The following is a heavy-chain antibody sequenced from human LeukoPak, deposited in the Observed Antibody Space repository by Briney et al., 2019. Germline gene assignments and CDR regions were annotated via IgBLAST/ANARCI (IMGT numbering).Heavy chain of an antibody. CDR1: GDSVSSGDYY. CDR2: IYYSGST. V-gene: IGHV4-39*01. D-gene: IGHD6-13*01. J-gene: IGHJ4*02. CDR3: ARLYSSSWIDY. Sequence: PSETLSLTCTVSGDSVSSGDYYWSWIRQPPGKGLEWIGSIYYSGSTYYNPSLKSRVTISVDTSKNQFSLKLSSVTAADTAVYYCARLYSSSWIDYWGQGTLVTVSS.